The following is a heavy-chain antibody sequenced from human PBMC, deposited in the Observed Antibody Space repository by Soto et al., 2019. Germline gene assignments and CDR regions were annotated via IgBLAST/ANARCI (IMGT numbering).Heavy chain of an antibody. CDR1: GYTFTSYD. CDR3: ARRGGGYSYGWSLDYSYYYYMDV. D-gene: IGHD5-18*01. Sequence: ASVKVSCKASGYTFTSYDINWVRQATGQGLEWMGWMNPNSGNTGYAQKFQGRVTMTRNTSISTAYMELSSLRSEDTAVYYCARRGGGYSYGWSLDYSYYYYMDVWGKGTTVTVSS. CDR2: MNPNSGNT. V-gene: IGHV1-8*01. J-gene: IGHJ6*03.